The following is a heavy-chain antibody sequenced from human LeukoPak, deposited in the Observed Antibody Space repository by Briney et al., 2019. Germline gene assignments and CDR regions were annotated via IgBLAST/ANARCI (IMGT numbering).Heavy chain of an antibody. Sequence: GASLKISCKGSGYSFTSYWTGWVRQMPGKGLEWKGVIYPGDSDTRYSPSFQGQVTISADKSISTAYLQWSSLKASDTAMYYCARRSSITSPFDYWGQGTLVTVSS. V-gene: IGHV5-51*01. J-gene: IGHJ4*02. CDR3: ARRSSITSPFDY. D-gene: IGHD2/OR15-2a*01. CDR2: IYPGDSDT. CDR1: GYSFTSYW.